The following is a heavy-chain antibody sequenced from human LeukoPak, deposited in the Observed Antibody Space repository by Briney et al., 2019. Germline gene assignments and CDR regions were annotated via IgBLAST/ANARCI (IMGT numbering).Heavy chain of an antibody. CDR1: GGSISSSRYY. V-gene: IGHV4-39*07. Sequence: SETLSLTCTVSGGSISSSRYYWGWIRQPPGKGLEGIGSIYYSGSTYYNPSLKSRVTISVDTSKNQFSLKLSSVTAADTAVYYCARVARGVRGPGYFDYWGQGTLVTVSS. D-gene: IGHD3-10*01. CDR2: IYYSGST. CDR3: ARVARGVRGPGYFDY. J-gene: IGHJ4*02.